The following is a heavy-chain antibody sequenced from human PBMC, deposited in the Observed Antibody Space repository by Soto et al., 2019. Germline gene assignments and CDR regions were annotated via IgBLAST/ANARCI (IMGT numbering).Heavy chain of an antibody. Sequence: GASVKVSCKASGYTFTSYGISWVRQAPGQGLEWMGWISAYNGNTNYAQKLQGGVTMTTDTSTSTAYMELRSLRSDDTAVYYCARVHSDFWSGYYKVGADYDILTGYSDYWGQGTLVTVSS. CDR1: GYTFTSYG. V-gene: IGHV1-18*01. CDR3: ARVHSDFWSGYYKVGADYDILTGYSDY. D-gene: IGHD3-9*01. CDR2: ISAYNGNT. J-gene: IGHJ4*02.